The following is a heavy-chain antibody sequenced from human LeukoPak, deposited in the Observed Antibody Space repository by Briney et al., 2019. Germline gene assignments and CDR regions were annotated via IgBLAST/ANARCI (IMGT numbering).Heavy chain of an antibody. Sequence: PSETLSLTCTVSGGSISSYYWSWIRQPPGKGLEWIGYIFHSGSTSYNPSLKSRVTISVDTSKNQFSLKLSSVTSADTAVYYCARDTMTAYYFDYWGQGTLVTVSS. CDR1: GGSISSYY. CDR2: IFHSGST. V-gene: IGHV4-59*01. CDR3: ARDTMTAYYFDY. J-gene: IGHJ4*02.